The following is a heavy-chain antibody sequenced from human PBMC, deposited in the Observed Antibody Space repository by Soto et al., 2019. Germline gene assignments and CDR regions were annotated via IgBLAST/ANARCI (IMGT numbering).Heavy chain of an antibody. D-gene: IGHD3-3*01. CDR1: GFTFGRHW. CDR3: ARDPPRITIFGVVIPDYYYYGMDV. J-gene: IGHJ6*02. V-gene: IGHV3-7*01. Sequence: GGSLRLSCAGSGFTFGRHWMTWVRQAPGKGLEWVDNIKEDGSEIYYVDSVKGRFTISRDNAKNTLYLQMNSLRAEDTAVYYCARDPPRITIFGVVIPDYYYYGMDVWGQGTTVTVSS. CDR2: IKEDGSEI.